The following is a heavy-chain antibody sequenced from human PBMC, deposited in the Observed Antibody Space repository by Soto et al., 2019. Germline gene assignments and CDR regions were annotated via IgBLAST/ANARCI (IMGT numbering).Heavy chain of an antibody. Sequence: QVQLQQWGAGLLKPSETLSLTCAVYGGSFSGYYWTWIRQPPGKGLEWIGEINHSGSTNYNPSLMSRLTISGDTSKNQFSLKLTSVTAADTSVYFCARGKPNIVVAWIDYWGQGTLVTVSS. CDR3: ARGKPNIVVAWIDY. D-gene: IGHD2-2*01. CDR2: INHSGST. CDR1: GGSFSGYY. V-gene: IGHV4-34*01. J-gene: IGHJ4*02.